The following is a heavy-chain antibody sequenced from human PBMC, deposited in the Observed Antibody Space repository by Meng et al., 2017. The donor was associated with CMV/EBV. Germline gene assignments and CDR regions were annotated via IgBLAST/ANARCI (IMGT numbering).Heavy chain of an antibody. CDR1: GYSISSGYF. J-gene: IGHJ4*02. CDR3: ARDGIKIVVVPAAMISYYFDF. D-gene: IGHD2-2*01. CDR2: IYHSGST. Sequence: SETLSLTCTVSGYSISSGYFRGWIRQPTGKGLEWIGSIYHSGSTYYNPSIKSRVTISVDTSTNQFSLKLSSVTAADTAVDYCARDGIKIVVVPAAMISYYFDFWGQGTLVTVSS. V-gene: IGHV4-38-2*02.